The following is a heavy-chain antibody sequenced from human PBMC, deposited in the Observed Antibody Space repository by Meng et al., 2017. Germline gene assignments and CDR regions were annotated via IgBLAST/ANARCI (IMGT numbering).Heavy chain of an antibody. CDR2: IIPIFGTA. D-gene: IGHD3-10*01. Sequence: SVKVSCKASGGTFSGYAISWVRQAPGQGLEWMGGIIPIFGTANYAQKFQGRVTITADKSTSTAYMELSSLRSEDTAVYYCAGDTTMVRGVIISPPPDAFDIWGQGTMVTVSS. CDR1: GGTFSGYA. CDR3: AGDTTMVRGVIISPPPDAFDI. V-gene: IGHV1-69*06. J-gene: IGHJ3*02.